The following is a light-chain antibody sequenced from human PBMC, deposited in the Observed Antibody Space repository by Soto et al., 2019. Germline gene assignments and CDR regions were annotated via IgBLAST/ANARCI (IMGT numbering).Light chain of an antibody. Sequence: DIQVTQSPPTLSASVGDRVTITCRASQALSNYLAWYQQKPGKAPDLLIYSASTLQSGVPSRFGGSGSETEFSLTIRALQPEDFATYYCQQLSRYPLTFGGGTKVDIK. CDR2: SAS. CDR1: QALSNY. J-gene: IGKJ4*01. V-gene: IGKV1-9*01. CDR3: QQLSRYPLT.